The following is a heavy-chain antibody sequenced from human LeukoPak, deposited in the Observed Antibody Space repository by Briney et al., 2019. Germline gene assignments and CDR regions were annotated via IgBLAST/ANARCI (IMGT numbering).Heavy chain of an antibody. CDR1: GFIFSSCW. CDR2: IKQDGSEK. V-gene: IGHV3-7*01. Sequence: GGSLRLSCAASGFIFSSCWMSWVRRAPGKGLEWVANIKQDGSEKYYVDSVKGRFTISRDNARNSLYLQINSLRAEDTAVYYCARYDFWSGYAFDYWGQGTLVTVSS. D-gene: IGHD3-3*01. CDR3: ARYDFWSGYAFDY. J-gene: IGHJ4*02.